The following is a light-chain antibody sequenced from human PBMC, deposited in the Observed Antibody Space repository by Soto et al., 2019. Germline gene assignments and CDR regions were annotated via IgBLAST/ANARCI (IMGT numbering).Light chain of an antibody. CDR3: QQYESWPYT. CDR1: QSVRSN. Sequence: EIVMTQSPVTLSVSPGERATLSCRASQSVRSNLAWYQQKRGRASRLLIYGASTRATGIPARFSVSGSGTDFTLTISSLQSEDFAVYYCQQYESWPYTFGQGTKLEIK. J-gene: IGKJ2*01. CDR2: GAS. V-gene: IGKV3-15*01.